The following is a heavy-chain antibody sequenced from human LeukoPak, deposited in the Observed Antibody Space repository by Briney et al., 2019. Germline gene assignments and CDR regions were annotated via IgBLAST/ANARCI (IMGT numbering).Heavy chain of an antibody. CDR3: AREGWTLFDY. J-gene: IGHJ4*02. Sequence: GGSLRLSCAASGFTFSSYAMHWVRQAPGKGLEWVAVISYDGSNKYYADSVKGRSTISRDKSKNTLYLQMNSLRAEDTAVYYCAREGWTLFDYWGQGTLVTVSS. D-gene: IGHD6-19*01. CDR2: ISYDGSNK. CDR1: GFTFSSYA. V-gene: IGHV3-30*04.